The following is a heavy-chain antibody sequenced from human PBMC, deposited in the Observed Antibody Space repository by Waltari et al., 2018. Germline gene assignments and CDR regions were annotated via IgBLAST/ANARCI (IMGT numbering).Heavy chain of an antibody. CDR2: VYYSGST. J-gene: IGHJ4*02. D-gene: IGHD3-10*02. Sequence: QLQLQESGPGLVKPSETLSLTCTVSGGSISSSYYYWGWIRQPPGKGLEWIGSVYYSGSTYDNPSLKSRVTISVDTSKNQFSLKLSSVTAADTAVYFCARCSGAYYSDFDYWGQGTLVIVSS. CDR3: ARCSGAYYSDFDY. V-gene: IGHV4-39*01. CDR1: GGSISSSYYY.